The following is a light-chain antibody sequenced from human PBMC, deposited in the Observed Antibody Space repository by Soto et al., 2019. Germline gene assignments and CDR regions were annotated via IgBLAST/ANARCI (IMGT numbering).Light chain of an antibody. CDR3: QVWDNNYDHYV. J-gene: IGLJ1*01. Sequence: SYELTQPPSVSVAPGQTARITCGGNNIGSKSVHWYQQKPGQAPVLVVYDDSDRPSGIPERFSGSNSGNTATLTISRVEAGDEADYYCQVWDNNYDHYVFGTGTKVTVL. CDR1: NIGSKS. V-gene: IGLV3-21*02. CDR2: DDS.